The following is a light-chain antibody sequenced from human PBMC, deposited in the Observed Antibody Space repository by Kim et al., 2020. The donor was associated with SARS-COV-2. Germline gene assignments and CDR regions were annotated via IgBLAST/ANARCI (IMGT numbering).Light chain of an antibody. CDR2: YYSDSNK. CDR1: SDINVDHCT. J-gene: IGLJ3*02. V-gene: IGLV5-37*01. CDR3: MIWPTSDSGV. Sequence: TCSLPSDINVDHCTIYWYQHTPGSPPRYLLYYYSDSNKGQGSGVPSRFSGSKDASANAGILLISGLQSEDEADYYCMIWPTSDSGVFGGGTQLAV.